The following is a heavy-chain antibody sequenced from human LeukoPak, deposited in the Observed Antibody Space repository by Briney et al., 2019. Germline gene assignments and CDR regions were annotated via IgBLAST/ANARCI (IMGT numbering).Heavy chain of an antibody. Sequence: SVKVSCKASGGTFSSYAISWVRQAPGQGLEWMGGIIPILGTANYAQKFQGRVTITADESTSTAYMELSSLRSEDTAVYYCARDKGVLRYFDWFQNWFDPWGQGTLVTVSS. CDR1: GGTFSSYA. D-gene: IGHD3-9*01. CDR3: ARDKGVLRYFDWFQNWFDP. V-gene: IGHV1-69*13. CDR2: IIPILGTA. J-gene: IGHJ5*02.